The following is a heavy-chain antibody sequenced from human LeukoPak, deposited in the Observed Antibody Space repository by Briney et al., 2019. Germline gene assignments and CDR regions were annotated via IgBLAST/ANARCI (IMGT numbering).Heavy chain of an antibody. Sequence: GESLRLSCAASGLTLSDCYMSWIRRAPGKGLECVAYIYPGGGVIYYADSVKGRFTIFRDNTKNSLYLQMSSLRAEDTAIYYCARDYHNKGHDYWGPGTLVTVSS. CDR1: GLTLSDCY. CDR3: ARDYHNKGHDY. CDR2: IYPGGGVI. J-gene: IGHJ4*02. D-gene: IGHD2/OR15-2a*01. V-gene: IGHV3-11*01.